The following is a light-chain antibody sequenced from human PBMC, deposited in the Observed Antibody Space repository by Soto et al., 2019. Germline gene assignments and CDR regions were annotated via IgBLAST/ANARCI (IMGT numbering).Light chain of an antibody. Sequence: QSVLTHPASRSWAPGQAITISCTGNSRCVGGYNYVSWYQQRPGKAPKFMIYDVSNRPSGVSNRFSGSKSGNTASLTISGLQAEDEADYYCCSYTTSNTRQIVFGTGTKVTVL. J-gene: IGLJ1*01. CDR2: DVS. V-gene: IGLV2-14*01. CDR3: CSYTTSNTRQIV. CDR1: SRCVGGYNY.